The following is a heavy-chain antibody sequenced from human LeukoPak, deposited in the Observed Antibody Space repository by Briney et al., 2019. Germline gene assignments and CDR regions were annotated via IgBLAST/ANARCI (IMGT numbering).Heavy chain of an antibody. Sequence: SETLSLTCTASGGSISSYYWSWIRQPPGKGLEWIGSIYYSGSTNYNPSLKSRVTISVDTSKNQFSLKLSSVTAADTAVYYCARTTMVRGTYYMDVWGKGTTVTISS. D-gene: IGHD3-10*01. CDR1: GGSISSYY. V-gene: IGHV4-59*01. CDR3: ARTTMVRGTYYMDV. J-gene: IGHJ6*03. CDR2: IYYSGST.